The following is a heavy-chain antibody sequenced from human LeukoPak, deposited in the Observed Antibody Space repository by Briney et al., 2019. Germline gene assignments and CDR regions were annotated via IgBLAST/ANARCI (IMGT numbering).Heavy chain of an antibody. Sequence: PGGSLRLSRAASGFTFGTYAMHWVRQAPGKGLEYVSVISSNGVSTYYANSVKGRFTISRDNSKNTLYLQMGSLRAEDMAVYYCARLLSSSGWYYFDSWGQGTLVTVSS. CDR1: GFTFGTYA. CDR3: ARLLSSSGWYYFDS. CDR2: ISSNGVST. J-gene: IGHJ4*02. D-gene: IGHD6-19*01. V-gene: IGHV3-64*01.